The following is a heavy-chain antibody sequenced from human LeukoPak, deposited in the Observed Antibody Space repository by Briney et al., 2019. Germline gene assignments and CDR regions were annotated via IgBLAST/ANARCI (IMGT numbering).Heavy chain of an antibody. D-gene: IGHD3-10*01. V-gene: IGHV3-74*01. CDR1: GFPFIAYC. CDR3: ARDYNYYGSGSYHDY. J-gene: IGHJ4*02. Sequence: GGPLSLSCEASGFPFIAYCLTWFRQVPGKGLVGFQQINGDGSGTSYADSVKGRFTISRDNAKNTLYLQLNSLRAEDTAVYYCARDYNYYGSGSYHDYWGQGTLVTVSS. CDR2: INGDGSGT.